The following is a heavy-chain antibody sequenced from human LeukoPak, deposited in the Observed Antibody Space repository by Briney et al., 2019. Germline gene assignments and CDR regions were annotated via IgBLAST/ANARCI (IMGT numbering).Heavy chain of an antibody. V-gene: IGHV1-18*01. Sequence: ASVKVSCKSSGYTFTTYGITWVRQAPGQGLEWMGWISTDNGNTNYAQKLQGRVTMTTDTSTSTAYMELRSLRSDDTAVYYCARDMTAGSSSSDYWGQGTLVTVSS. CDR3: ARDMTAGSSSSDY. J-gene: IGHJ4*02. D-gene: IGHD6-13*01. CDR2: ISTDNGNT. CDR1: GYTFTTYG.